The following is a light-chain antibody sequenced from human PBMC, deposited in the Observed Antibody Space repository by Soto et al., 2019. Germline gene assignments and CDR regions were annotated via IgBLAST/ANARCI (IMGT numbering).Light chain of an antibody. V-gene: IGLV2-23*02. Sequence: QSVLTQPASVSGSPGQSITISCTRTNSDLGSFNFVSWYQQHPGKAPKVMIYEVAKRPSGISDRFSGSKSGNTASLTISGLQVEDEADYYCCSDADSNSYVFGTGTKVTVL. CDR2: EVA. J-gene: IGLJ1*01. CDR3: CSDADSNSYV. CDR1: NSDLGSFNF.